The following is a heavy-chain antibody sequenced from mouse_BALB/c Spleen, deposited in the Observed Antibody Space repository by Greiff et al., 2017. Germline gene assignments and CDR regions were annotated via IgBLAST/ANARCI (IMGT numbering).Heavy chain of an antibody. D-gene: IGHD1-1*01. V-gene: IGHV5-17*02. Sequence: DVHLVESGGGLVQPGGSRKLSCAASGFTFSSFGMHWVRQAPEKGLEWVAYISSGSSTIYYADTVKGRFTISRDNPKNTLFLQMTSLRSEDTAMYYCARSGYGSSPYYDAMDYWGQGTSVTVSS. J-gene: IGHJ4*01. CDR2: ISSGSSTI. CDR3: ARSGYGSSPYYDAMDY. CDR1: GFTFSSFG.